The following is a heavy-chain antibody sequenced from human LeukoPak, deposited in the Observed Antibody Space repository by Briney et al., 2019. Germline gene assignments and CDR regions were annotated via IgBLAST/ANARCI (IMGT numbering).Heavy chain of an antibody. J-gene: IGHJ4*02. CDR1: GFTFSSYA. V-gene: IGHV3-23*01. Sequence: PGGSLRLSCAASGFTFSSYAMSWVRQVPGKGLEWVSGISGSGGGTYYADSVKGRFTISRDNSKYTLFLQMNSLRAEDTAVYYCAKDGAGRPFVYNFDYWGQGTLVTVSS. D-gene: IGHD3-16*01. CDR2: ISGSGGGT. CDR3: AKDGAGRPFVYNFDY.